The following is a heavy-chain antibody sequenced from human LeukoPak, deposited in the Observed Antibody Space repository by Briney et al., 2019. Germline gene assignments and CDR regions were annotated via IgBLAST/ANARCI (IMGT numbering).Heavy chain of an antibody. V-gene: IGHV1-24*01. D-gene: IGHD5-18*01. CDR2: FDPEDGET. CDR3: ATDRWYSYGYGY. Sequence: ASVKVSCKVSGYTLTELSMHWVRQAPGKGLEWMGGFDPEDGETIYAQKFQGGVTMTEDTSTDTAYMELSSLRSEDTAVYYCATDRWYSYGYGYWGQGTLVTVSS. J-gene: IGHJ4*02. CDR1: GYTLTELS.